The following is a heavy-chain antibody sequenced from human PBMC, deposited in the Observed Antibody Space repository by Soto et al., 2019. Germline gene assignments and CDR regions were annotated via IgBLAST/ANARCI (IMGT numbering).Heavy chain of an antibody. CDR2: ISYDGSNK. D-gene: IGHD6-19*01. CDR1: GFTFSSYA. V-gene: IGHV3-30-3*01. Sequence: GGSLRLSCAASGFTFSSYAMHWVRQAPGKGLEWVAVISYDGSNKYYADSVKGRFTISRDNSKNTLYLQLNSLRTEDTAVYYCAILPTWAVDGVNFHRRGQRSLVTVSS. CDR3: AILPTWAVDGVNFHR. J-gene: IGHJ1*01.